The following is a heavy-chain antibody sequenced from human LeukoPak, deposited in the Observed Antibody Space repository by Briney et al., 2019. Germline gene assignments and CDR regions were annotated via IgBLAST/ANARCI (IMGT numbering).Heavy chain of an antibody. D-gene: IGHD6-13*01. V-gene: IGHV1-69*05. CDR2: IIPIFGTA. J-gene: IGHJ4*02. CDR1: GGTFSSYA. CDR3: RAGGGPTDYYFDY. Sequence: SVKVSCKASGGTFSSYAISWVRQAPGQGLEWMGRIIPIFGTANYAQKFQGRVTITTDESTSTAYMELSSLRSEDTAVYYCRAGGGPTDYYFDYWGQGTLFTVSS.